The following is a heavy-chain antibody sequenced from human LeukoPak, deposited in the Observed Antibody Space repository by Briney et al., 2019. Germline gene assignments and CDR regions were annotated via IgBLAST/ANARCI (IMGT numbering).Heavy chain of an antibody. V-gene: IGHV3-21*06. CDR2: ISTSSSHI. CDR3: ARDDNCTNEPLDL. Sequence: PGGSLRLSCTASGFPFSFYMMNWVRQATGKGVEWVSSISTSSSHIYYADSLKVRFTVSRDSAKSSLYLQMNNLRAEDTAVYYCARDDNCTNEPLDLWGKGTMVTVSS. D-gene: IGHD1/OR15-1a*01. CDR1: GFPFSFYM. J-gene: IGHJ4*02.